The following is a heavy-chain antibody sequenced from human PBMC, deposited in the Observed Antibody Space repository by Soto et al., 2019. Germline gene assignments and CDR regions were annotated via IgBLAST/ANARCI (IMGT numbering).Heavy chain of an antibody. V-gene: IGHV3-30-3*01. J-gene: IGHJ6*02. CDR2: ISYDGSNK. Sequence: QVQLVESGGGVVQPGRSLRLSCAASGFTFSSYAMHWVRQAPGKGLEWVAVISYDGSNKYYADSVKGRFTISRDNSKNTLYLQMNSLRAEDTAVYYCARDRERRDGMDVWGQGTTVTVSS. D-gene: IGHD1-1*01. CDR3: ARDRERRDGMDV. CDR1: GFTFSSYA.